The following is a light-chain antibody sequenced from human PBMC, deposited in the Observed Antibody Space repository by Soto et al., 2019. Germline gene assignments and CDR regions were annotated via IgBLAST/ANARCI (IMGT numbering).Light chain of an antibody. CDR3: QHSSSPFT. V-gene: IGKV3D-20*02. CDR2: VTN. CDR1: QSISSAY. Sequence: ELILTQSPDTLSLSLGERATVSCRASQSISSAYLAWLQQKPGQAPRLLIYVTNTRATGNPDRFSGSGSGTDFTLTINRLEPEDFAVYYCQHSSSPFTFGPGTKVEIK. J-gene: IGKJ3*01.